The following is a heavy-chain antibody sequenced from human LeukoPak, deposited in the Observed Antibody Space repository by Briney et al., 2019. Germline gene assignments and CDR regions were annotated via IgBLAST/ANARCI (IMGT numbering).Heavy chain of an antibody. Sequence: SETLSLTCAVYGGSFSGYYWSWIRQPPGKGLEWIGEINHSGSTNHNPSLKSRVTISVDTSKNQFSLKLSSVTAADTAVYYCARAIVGATDRHFDYWGQGTLVTVSS. J-gene: IGHJ4*02. V-gene: IGHV4-34*01. CDR1: GGSFSGYY. CDR2: INHSGST. D-gene: IGHD1-26*01. CDR3: ARAIVGATDRHFDY.